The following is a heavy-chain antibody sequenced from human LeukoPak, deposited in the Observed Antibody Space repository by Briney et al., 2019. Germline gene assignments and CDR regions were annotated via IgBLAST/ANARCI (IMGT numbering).Heavy chain of an antibody. CDR3: IAAAGHGDY. Sequence: AAVKVACKAWGCTLTRYDVNWVRQATGEGREWMGWLNPNSGNTGYAQKFQGRVTITRNHSITPAYMELSSLRSEDTAVYYCIAAAGHGDYWGQGTLVTVSS. D-gene: IGHD6-13*01. V-gene: IGHV1-8*03. J-gene: IGHJ4*02. CDR2: LNPNSGNT. CDR1: GCTLTRYD.